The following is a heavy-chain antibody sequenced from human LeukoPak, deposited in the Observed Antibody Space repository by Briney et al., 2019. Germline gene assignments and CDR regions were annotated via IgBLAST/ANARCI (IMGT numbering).Heavy chain of an antibody. V-gene: IGHV3-11*04. CDR1: GFTSSDYY. J-gene: IGHJ6*03. D-gene: IGHD1-26*01. CDR3: ARDGGSYYEYYMDV. Sequence: GGSLRLSCAASGFTSSDYYMSWVRQAPGKGLEWVSYISSSGSTIYYADSVKGRFTISRDNAKNSLYLQMNSLRAEDTAVYYCARDGGSYYEYYMDVWGKGTTVTVSS. CDR2: ISSSGSTI.